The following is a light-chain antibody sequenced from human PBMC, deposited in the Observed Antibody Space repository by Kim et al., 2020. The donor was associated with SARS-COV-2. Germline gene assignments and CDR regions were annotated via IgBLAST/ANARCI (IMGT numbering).Light chain of an antibody. J-gene: IGKJ4*01. V-gene: IGKV1-12*01. Sequence: ASVGDRVTITCRGSQSISSSLAWFQQKAGKAPKLLIHGASSLQSGVPSRFSGSGSGTDFTLTISSLQPEDFATYYCQQAHSFPLTFGGGTKVDIK. CDR2: GAS. CDR3: QQAHSFPLT. CDR1: QSISSS.